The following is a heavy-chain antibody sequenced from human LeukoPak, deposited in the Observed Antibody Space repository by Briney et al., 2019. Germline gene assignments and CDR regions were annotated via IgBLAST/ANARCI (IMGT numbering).Heavy chain of an antibody. Sequence: SETLSLTCTVSGGSISSSSYYWGWIRQPPGKGLEWIGSIYYSGSTYYNPSLKSRVTISVDTSKNQFSLKLSSVTAADTAVYYCASTRTRRSALDIWGQGTMVTVSS. J-gene: IGHJ3*02. CDR3: ASTRTRRSALDI. CDR1: GGSISSSSYY. V-gene: IGHV4-39*01. D-gene: IGHD1-26*01. CDR2: IYYSGST.